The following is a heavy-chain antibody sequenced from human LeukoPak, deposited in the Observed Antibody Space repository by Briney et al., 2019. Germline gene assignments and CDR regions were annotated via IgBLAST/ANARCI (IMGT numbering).Heavy chain of an antibody. CDR2: ISYDGSNK. CDR3: ARGTPYSSSWYRYGMDV. J-gene: IGHJ6*02. V-gene: IGHV3-30-3*01. CDR1: GFTFSSYA. Sequence: GGSLRLSCAASGFTFSSYAMHWVRQAPGKGLEWVAVISYDGSNKYYADSVKGRFTISRDNSKNTLYLQMNSLRAEDTAVYYCARGTPYSSSWYRYGMDVWGQGTTVTVSS. D-gene: IGHD6-13*01.